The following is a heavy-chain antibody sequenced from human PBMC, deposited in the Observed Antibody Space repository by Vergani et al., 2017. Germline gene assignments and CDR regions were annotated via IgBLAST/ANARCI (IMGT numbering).Heavy chain of an antibody. J-gene: IGHJ6*02. D-gene: IGHD3-9*01. Sequence: QVQLQQWGAGLLKPSETLSLTCAVYGGSFSGYYWSWIRQPPGKGLEWIGEINHSGSTNYNPSLKSRVTISVDTSKNQFSLKLSSVTAADTAVYYCARFVVRYFDWLLSRGMDVWGQGTTVTVSS. CDR1: GGSFSGYY. CDR3: ARFVVRYFDWLLSRGMDV. V-gene: IGHV4-34*01. CDR2: INHSGST.